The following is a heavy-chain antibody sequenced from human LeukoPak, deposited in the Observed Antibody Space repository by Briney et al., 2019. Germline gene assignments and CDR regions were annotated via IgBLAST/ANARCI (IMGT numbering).Heavy chain of an antibody. J-gene: IGHJ4*02. Sequence: GESLKISCKGSGYSFTSYRIGWVRQMPGKGLEWMGIIYPGDSDTRYSPSFQGQVTISADKSISTAYLQWSSLKASDTAMYYCARRYYGSGSYYYFDYWGQGTLVTVSS. D-gene: IGHD3-10*01. CDR3: ARRYYGSGSYYYFDY. CDR2: IYPGDSDT. V-gene: IGHV5-51*01. CDR1: GYSFTSYR.